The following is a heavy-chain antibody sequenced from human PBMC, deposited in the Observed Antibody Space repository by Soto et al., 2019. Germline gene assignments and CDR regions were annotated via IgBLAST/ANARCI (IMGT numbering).Heavy chain of an antibody. D-gene: IGHD6-13*01. CDR3: TRDASRDSSARGWFDP. Sequence: GGSLRLSCAASGFTFSSYAMHWVRQAPGKGLEWVAVISSDGSNKYFADSVKGRFTISRDNAKNSLHLQMNSLRAEDTAVYYCTRDASRDSSARGWFDPWGPGTLVTVSS. CDR1: GFTFSSYA. CDR2: ISSDGSNK. V-gene: IGHV3-30-3*01. J-gene: IGHJ5*02.